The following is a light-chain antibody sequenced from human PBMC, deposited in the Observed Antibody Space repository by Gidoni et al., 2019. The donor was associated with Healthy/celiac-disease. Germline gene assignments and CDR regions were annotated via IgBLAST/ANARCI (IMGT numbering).Light chain of an antibody. J-gene: IGKJ4*01. CDR2: NAS. Sequence: DIQMTQSPTTLSASVGDRVTITCRASQGISSWLAWYQQKPGKSPKLLIYNASSLERGVPSRFSCSGSVAEFTLTIISLQPADFATYYCQQYNIYSPAFXGXTKVEIK. V-gene: IGKV1-5*03. CDR1: QGISSW. CDR3: QQYNIYSPA.